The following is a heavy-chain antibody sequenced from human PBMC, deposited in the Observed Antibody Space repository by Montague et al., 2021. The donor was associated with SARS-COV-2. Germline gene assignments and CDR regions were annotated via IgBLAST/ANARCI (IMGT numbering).Heavy chain of an antibody. D-gene: IGHD4-17*01. J-gene: IGHJ5*02. CDR2: ISDDGRQR. CDR1: GFNLNIRA. CDR3: ARDFGDSHGDYYFDL. V-gene: IGHV3-30*04. Sequence: SLRLSCAASGFNLNIRAIRWVRQAPGKGLEWVAVISDDGRQRFYSDSVKGRFTISRDNSNNTLYLQLNSLKYEDTAVYFCARDFGDSHGDYYFDLWGQGTLVIVSS.